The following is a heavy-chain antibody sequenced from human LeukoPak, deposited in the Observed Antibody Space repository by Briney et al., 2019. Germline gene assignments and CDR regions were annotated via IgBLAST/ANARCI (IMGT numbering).Heavy chain of an antibody. V-gene: IGHV3-9*01. Sequence: GGSLRLSCAASGFTFDDYAMHWVRQAPGKGLEWVSGISWNSGSIGYADSVKGRFTISRDNAKNSLYLQMNSLRAEDTALYYCAKEGGRYCSGGSCYPSYYGMDVWGQGTTVTVSS. CDR2: ISWNSGSI. D-gene: IGHD2-15*01. J-gene: IGHJ6*02. CDR3: AKEGGRYCSGGSCYPSYYGMDV. CDR1: GFTFDDYA.